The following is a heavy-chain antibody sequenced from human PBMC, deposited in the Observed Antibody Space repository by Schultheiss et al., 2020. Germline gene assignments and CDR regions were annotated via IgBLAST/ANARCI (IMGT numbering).Heavy chain of an antibody. CDR1: GYTFTSYD. CDR3: ARGSTVATKPRPEYFQH. J-gene: IGHJ1*01. Sequence: ASVKVSCKASGYTFTSYDINWVRQATGQGLEWMGWMTPNSGNTGYAQKFQGRVTMTRDTSISTAYMELSRLRSDDTAVYYCARGSTVATKPRPEYFQHWGQGTLVTVSS. D-gene: IGHD4-23*01. CDR2: MTPNSGNT. V-gene: IGHV1-8*01.